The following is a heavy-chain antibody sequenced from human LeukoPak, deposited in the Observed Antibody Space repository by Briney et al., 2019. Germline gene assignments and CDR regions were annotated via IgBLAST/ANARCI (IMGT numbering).Heavy chain of an antibody. J-gene: IGHJ4*02. CDR2: IKEDGSEK. CDR3: ARARPDYFDY. Sequence: GGSLRLSCAVSGFTFSRYWMTWVRQAPGKGLEWVANIKEDGSEKYYVDSVKGRFTVSRDNGKDSLYLQMNSLRAEDTAVYYCARARPDYFDYWGQGSLVTVSS. CDR1: GFTFSRYW. V-gene: IGHV3-7*01.